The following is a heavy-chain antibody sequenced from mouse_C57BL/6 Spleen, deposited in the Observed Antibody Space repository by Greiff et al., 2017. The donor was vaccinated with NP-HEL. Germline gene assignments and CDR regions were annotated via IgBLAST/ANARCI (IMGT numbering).Heavy chain of an antibody. Sequence: QVQLQQPGAELVKPGASVKLSCKASGYTFTSYWMHWVKQRPGRGLEWIGWIDPNSGGTKYNEKFKGKATLTVDKPSSTAYMKLSSLTSEDSAVYYCALCYDCSPFAYWGQGTLVTVSA. J-gene: IGHJ3*01. CDR1: GYTFTSYW. V-gene: IGHV1-72*01. D-gene: IGHD1-1*01. CDR3: ALCYDCSPFAY. CDR2: IDPNSGGT.